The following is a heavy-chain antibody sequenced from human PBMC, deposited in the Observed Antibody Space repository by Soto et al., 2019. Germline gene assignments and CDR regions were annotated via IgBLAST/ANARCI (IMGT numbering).Heavy chain of an antibody. J-gene: IGHJ6*03. CDR2: IRNKANSYTT. V-gene: IGHV3-72*01. D-gene: IGHD2-2*01. CDR3: ASCMYCSGTSMYYMDV. Sequence: GGSLRLSCVASGFIFSDHYMDWVRQAPGKGLEWVGRIRNKANSYTTEYAASVKGRFTISRDDSKNSLYLQMNSLKTEDTAVYYCASCMYCSGTSMYYMDVWGKGTTVTVSS. CDR1: GFIFSDHY.